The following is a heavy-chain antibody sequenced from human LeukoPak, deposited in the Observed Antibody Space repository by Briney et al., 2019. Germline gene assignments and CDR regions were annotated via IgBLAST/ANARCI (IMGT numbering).Heavy chain of an antibody. CDR1: GFTFSSYA. D-gene: IGHD3-3*01. J-gene: IGHJ4*02. V-gene: IGHV3-23*01. CDR2: ISGSGGST. CDR3: AKSAPPQYYDFWNGSFNPYFDY. Sequence: GGSLRLSCAASGFTFSSYAMSWVRQAPGKGLEWVSAISGSGGSTYYADSVKGRFTISRDNSKNTLYLQMNSLRAEDTAVYYCAKSAPPQYYDFWNGSFNPYFDYWGQGTLVTVSS.